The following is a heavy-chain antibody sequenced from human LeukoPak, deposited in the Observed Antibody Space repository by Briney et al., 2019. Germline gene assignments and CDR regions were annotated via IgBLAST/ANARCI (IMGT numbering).Heavy chain of an antibody. J-gene: IGHJ3*02. CDR2: IHYSGST. D-gene: IGHD3-3*01. CDR1: GGSISDYY. V-gene: IGHV4-59*01. CDR3: ARDSPFEWAVFGDSFDI. Sequence: SETLSLTCTVSGGSISDYYWSWIRQSPGKGLEWIAHIHYSGSTNYISSLASRVTISMDTPKRQISLKLSSVTAADTAVYYCARDSPFEWAVFGDSFDIWGQGTVVAVSS.